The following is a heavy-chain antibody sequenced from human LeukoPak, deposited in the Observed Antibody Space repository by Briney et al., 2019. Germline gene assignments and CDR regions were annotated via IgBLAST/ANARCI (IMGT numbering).Heavy chain of an antibody. V-gene: IGHV4-38-2*01. CDR2: VHHSGTT. J-gene: IGHJ6*03. CDR3: ARHAHIWGYRDSNHMDV. CDR1: TYSISSGYY. Sequence: SETLSLTCAVPTYSISSGYYWGWIRRPPGKGLEWIASVHHSGTTYYTPSLKSRVTISVDTPKNQFFLKLTSVTAADTAVYYCARHAHIWGYRDSNHMDVWGKGTTVTVSS. D-gene: IGHD5-12*01.